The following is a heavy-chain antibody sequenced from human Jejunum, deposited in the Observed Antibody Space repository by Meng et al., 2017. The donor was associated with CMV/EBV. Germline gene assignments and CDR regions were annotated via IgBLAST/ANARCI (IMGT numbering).Heavy chain of an antibody. V-gene: IGHV3-11*04. CDR2: ISNSGDTI. J-gene: IGHJ6*02. CDR1: TCSDYF. CDR3: ARSVTTSDFDYYYGMDV. Sequence: TCSDYFMTWIRQAPGKGLEWIAYISNSGDTISYADSVKGRFTISRDNANNSLYLHMNSLRVEDTAVYYCARSVTTSDFDYYYGMDVWGQGTTVTVSS. D-gene: IGHD5-12*01.